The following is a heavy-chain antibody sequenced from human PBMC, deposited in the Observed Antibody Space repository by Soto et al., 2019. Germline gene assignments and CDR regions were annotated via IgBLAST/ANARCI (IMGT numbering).Heavy chain of an antibody. D-gene: IGHD6-13*01. CDR3: ARGLEDVAAAGNPGDFDY. CDR1: GGSISSYY. CDR2: IFYSGST. V-gene: IGHV4-59*08. Sequence: SETLSLTCTVSGGSISSYYWSWIRQPPGKGLELIWYIFYSGSTNFNPSLKSRVTISVDTSKNHFSLKLSSVTAADTAVFYCARGLEDVAAAGNPGDFDYWGQGTLVTVSS. J-gene: IGHJ4*02.